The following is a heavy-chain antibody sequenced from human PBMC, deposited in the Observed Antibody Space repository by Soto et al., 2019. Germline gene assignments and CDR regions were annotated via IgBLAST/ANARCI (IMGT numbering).Heavy chain of an antibody. Sequence: GGSLRLSCAASGFTFDDYAMHWVRQAPGKGLEWVSGISWNSGSIGYADSVKGRFTISRDNAKNSLYLQMNSLRAEDTALYYCAKEGATVTSFDYWGQGTLVTVSS. V-gene: IGHV3-9*01. CDR2: ISWNSGSI. J-gene: IGHJ4*02. CDR1: GFTFDDYA. CDR3: AKEGATVTSFDY. D-gene: IGHD4-17*01.